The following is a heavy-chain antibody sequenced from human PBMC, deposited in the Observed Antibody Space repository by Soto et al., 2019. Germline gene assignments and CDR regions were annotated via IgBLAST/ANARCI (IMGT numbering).Heavy chain of an antibody. V-gene: IGHV3-7*05. Sequence: EVHLVESGGGLVQPGGSLRLSCAASGFMTRHDWMRWVRQSPGKGLEWVAHINPEGSDKFYVDSVKGRFTVSKDNANNPLYLQMNNLRGEDTATYYCARSTHRSADYWGQGTLVAVSS. CDR2: INPEGSDK. J-gene: IGHJ4*02. CDR3: ARSTHRSADY. CDR1: GFMTRHDW. D-gene: IGHD3-3*01.